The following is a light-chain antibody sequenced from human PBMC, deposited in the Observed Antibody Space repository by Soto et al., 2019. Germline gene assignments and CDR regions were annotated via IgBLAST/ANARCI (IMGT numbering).Light chain of an antibody. V-gene: IGLV1-40*01. J-gene: IGLJ1*01. CDR1: SSNIGAGYD. CDR2: GNS. Sequence: QSVLTQPPSVSGAPGQRVTISCTGSSSNIGAGYDVHWYQQLPGTAPKLLIYGNSNRPSGVPDRFSGSKSGTSASLAITGLQAEDEADYYCQSYDSSLSGYVFGTVTKLTVL. CDR3: QSYDSSLSGYV.